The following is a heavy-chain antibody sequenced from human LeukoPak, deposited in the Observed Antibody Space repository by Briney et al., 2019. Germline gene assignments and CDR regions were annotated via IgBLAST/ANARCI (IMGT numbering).Heavy chain of an antibody. D-gene: IGHD1-26*01. J-gene: IGHJ4*02. V-gene: IGHV1-3*01. CDR1: GYTFTSYA. Sequence: ASVKVSCKASGYTFTSYAMHWVRQAPGQRLEWMGWINAGNGNTKYSQKFQGRVTITRDTSASTAYMELSSLRSEDTAVYYCARAGGSYRSPFDYWGQGTLVTVSS. CDR2: INAGNGNT. CDR3: ARAGGSYRSPFDY.